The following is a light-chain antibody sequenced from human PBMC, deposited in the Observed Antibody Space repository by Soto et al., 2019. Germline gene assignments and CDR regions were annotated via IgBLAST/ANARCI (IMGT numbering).Light chain of an antibody. J-gene: IGLJ1*01. CDR2: EVT. V-gene: IGLV2-14*01. CDR3: SSYTNINTRACV. Sequence: QSALTQPASVSGSPGQSITISCTGTSGVIGSYNRVSWYQQHPGKAPKLIIYEVTDRPSGVSNHFSGSKSGNTASLTISGLQAEDEAEYYCSSYTNINTRACVFGTGTKVTVL. CDR1: SGVIGSYNR.